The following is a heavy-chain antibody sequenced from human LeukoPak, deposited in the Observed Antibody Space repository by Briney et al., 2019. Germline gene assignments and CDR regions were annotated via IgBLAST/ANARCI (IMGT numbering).Heavy chain of an antibody. CDR1: GFTFSSYG. CDR3: AKGDVGIQHGTTNAFDI. D-gene: IGHD5-18*01. Sequence: NPGGSLRLSCAASGFTFSSYGMHWVRQAPGKGLEWVAVISYDGSNKYYADSVKGRFTISRDNSKNTLYLQMNSLRAEDTAVYYCAKGDVGIQHGTTNAFDIWGQGTMVTVSS. V-gene: IGHV3-30*18. J-gene: IGHJ3*02. CDR2: ISYDGSNK.